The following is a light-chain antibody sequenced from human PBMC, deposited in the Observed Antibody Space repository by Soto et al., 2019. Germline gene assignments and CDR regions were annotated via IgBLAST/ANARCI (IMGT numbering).Light chain of an antibody. CDR3: QQYDSSPYT. V-gene: IGKV3-20*01. CDR1: QSVSSNY. CDR2: GAS. J-gene: IGKJ2*01. Sequence: EIVLTQSPGTLSLSPGERATLSCRASQSVSSNYLAWYQQKPGQAPRLLIYGASSRATGIPDRFSGSGSGTDFTLTISRLEPEDFAVYYCQQYDSSPYTCGQGTKLEIK.